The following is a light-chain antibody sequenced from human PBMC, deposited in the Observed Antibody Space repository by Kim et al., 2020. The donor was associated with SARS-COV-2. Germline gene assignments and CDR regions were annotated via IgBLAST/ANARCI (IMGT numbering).Light chain of an antibody. J-gene: IGLJ3*02. Sequence: GQTVTLSSSGRISNLPTNTVTWYQQLPGPAPRLLMSSNNPRPSGVPHRFSGSKSGSSASLAISGLQSADEADYYCAAWDDSLTGWVFGGGTQLTVL. V-gene: IGLV1-44*01. CDR2: SNN. CDR1: ISNLPTNT. CDR3: AAWDDSLTGWV.